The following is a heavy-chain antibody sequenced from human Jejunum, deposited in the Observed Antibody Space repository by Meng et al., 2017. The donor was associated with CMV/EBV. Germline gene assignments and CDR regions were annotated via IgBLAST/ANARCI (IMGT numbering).Heavy chain of an antibody. Sequence: AASGFTFTRYWMSWVRQAPGKGLQWVANIKEDGSEKYYVDSVKGRFTISRDNAKNSLYLQMNSLRAEDTAAYYCASGKTGSYGHYWGRGTLVTVSS. V-gene: IGHV3-7*01. CDR1: GFTFTRYW. D-gene: IGHD1-26*01. CDR3: ASGKTGSYGHY. J-gene: IGHJ4*02. CDR2: IKEDGSEK.